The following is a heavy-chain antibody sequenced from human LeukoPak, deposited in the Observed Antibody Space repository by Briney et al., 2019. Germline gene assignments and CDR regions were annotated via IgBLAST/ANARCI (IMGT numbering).Heavy chain of an antibody. CDR1: GFTFGDYA. CDR2: IRSKAYGGTT. CDR3: TRVNSSGGY. Sequence: GGSLRLSCTASGFTFGDYAMSWVRQAPGKGLEGVGFIRSKAYGGTTEYAASVKGRFTISRDDSKSIAYLQMNSLKTEDTAVYYCTRVNSSGGYWGQGTLVTVSS. J-gene: IGHJ4*02. V-gene: IGHV3-49*04. D-gene: IGHD6-19*01.